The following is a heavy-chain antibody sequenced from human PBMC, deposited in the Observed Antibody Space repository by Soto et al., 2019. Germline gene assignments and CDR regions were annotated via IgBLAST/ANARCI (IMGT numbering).Heavy chain of an antibody. Sequence: GESLKISCKCSGYSFTSYWIGWVRQMPGKGLEWMGIIYPGDSDTRYSPSFQGQVTISADKSISTAYLQWSSLKASDTAMYYCARPPIAAAGSDAFDIWGQGTMVTVSS. CDR1: GYSFTSYW. CDR3: ARPPIAAAGSDAFDI. D-gene: IGHD6-13*01. V-gene: IGHV5-51*01. CDR2: IYPGDSDT. J-gene: IGHJ3*02.